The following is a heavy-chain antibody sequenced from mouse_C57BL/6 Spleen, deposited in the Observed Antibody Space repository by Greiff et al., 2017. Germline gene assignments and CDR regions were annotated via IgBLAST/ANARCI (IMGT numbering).Heavy chain of an antibody. CDR3: ARVPDY. V-gene: IGHV5-16*01. J-gene: IGHJ2*01. CDR1: GFTFSDYY. CDR2: INYDGSST. Sequence: EVMLVESEGGLVQPGSSMKLSCTASGFTFSDYYMAWVRQVPEKGLEWVANINYDGSSTYYLDSLKSRFIISRDNAKNILYLQMSSLKSEDTATYYCARVPDYWGQGTTLTVSS.